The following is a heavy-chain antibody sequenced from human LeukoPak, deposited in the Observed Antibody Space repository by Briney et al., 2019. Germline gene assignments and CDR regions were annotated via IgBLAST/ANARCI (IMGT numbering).Heavy chain of an antibody. V-gene: IGHV2-70*11. CDR1: GFSLSTSGMC. D-gene: IGHD1-26*01. J-gene: IGHJ4*02. Sequence: SGPTLVNPTQTLTLTCTFSGFSLSTSGMCVSWIRQPPGKALEWLARIDWDDDKYYSTSLKTRLTISKDTSKNQVVLTMTNMDPVDTATYYCARLVGATKGAPVYFDYWGQGTLVTVSS. CDR3: ARLVGATKGAPVYFDY. CDR2: IDWDDDK.